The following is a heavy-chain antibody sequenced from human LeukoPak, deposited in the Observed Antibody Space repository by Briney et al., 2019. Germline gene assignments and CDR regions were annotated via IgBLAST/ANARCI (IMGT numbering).Heavy chain of an antibody. D-gene: IGHD2-2*01. CDR3: ARDRGYCSSTSCYATYYFDY. CDR1: GFTFSSYE. Sequence: GGSLRLSCAASGFTFSSYEMNWVRQAPGKGLEWVSYISSSGSTIYYADSVKGRFTISRDNAKNSLYLQMNSLRAEDTAVYYCARDRGYCSSTSCYATYYFDYWGQGTLVTVSS. CDR2: ISSSGSTI. V-gene: IGHV3-48*03. J-gene: IGHJ4*02.